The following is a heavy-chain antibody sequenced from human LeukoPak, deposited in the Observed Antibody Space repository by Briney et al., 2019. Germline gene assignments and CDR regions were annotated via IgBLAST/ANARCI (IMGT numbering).Heavy chain of an antibody. CDR3: ANLPLVRGVILAVVY. CDR2: IRYDGSDK. Sequence: GGSLRLSCAASGFTFISYGMHWVRQAPGKGLEWVAFIRYDGSDKYYADSVKGRFTISRDNSKNTLYLQMNSLRAEDTAVYYCANLPLVRGVILAVVYWGQGTLVTVSS. J-gene: IGHJ4*02. D-gene: IGHD3-10*01. V-gene: IGHV3-30*02. CDR1: GFTFISYG.